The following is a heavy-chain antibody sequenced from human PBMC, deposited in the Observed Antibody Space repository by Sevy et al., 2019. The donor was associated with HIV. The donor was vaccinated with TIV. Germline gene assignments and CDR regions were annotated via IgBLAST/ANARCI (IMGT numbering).Heavy chain of an antibody. V-gene: IGHV3-49*04. CDR2: LKHKAYGGTL. CDR3: TRWKGAHSIFDY. J-gene: IGHJ4*02. Sequence: GGSLRLSCTGSGFTFGDYAMSWVRQAPGKGLEWVAFLKHKAYGGTLDYAASGKGRFSISRDDSKSIAHLQMNDLKTEDTAIYYCTRWKGAHSIFDYWGQGALVTVSS. CDR1: GFTFGDYA. D-gene: IGHD1-1*01.